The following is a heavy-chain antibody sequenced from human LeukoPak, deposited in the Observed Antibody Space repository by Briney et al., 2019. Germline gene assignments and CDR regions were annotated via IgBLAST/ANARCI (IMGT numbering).Heavy chain of an antibody. D-gene: IGHD6-13*01. V-gene: IGHV4-38-2*02. Sequence: PSETLSLTCTVSGYSISSGYYWGWIRQPPGKGLEWIGSIYYSGSTYYNPSLKSRVTISVDTSKNQFSLKLSSVTAADTAVYYCARHTEQQLPDYWGQGTLVTVSS. CDR2: IYYSGST. CDR3: ARHTEQQLPDY. CDR1: GYSISSGYY. J-gene: IGHJ4*02.